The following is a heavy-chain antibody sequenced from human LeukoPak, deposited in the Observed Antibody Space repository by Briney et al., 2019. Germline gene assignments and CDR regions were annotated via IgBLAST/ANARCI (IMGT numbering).Heavy chain of an antibody. J-gene: IGHJ4*02. CDR3: ARDLYDFWSGYSLAFDY. V-gene: IGHV1-69*04. Sequence: ASVKVSCRASGGTFSSYTISWVRQAPGQGLEWMGRIIPILGIANYAQKFQGRVTITADKSTSTAYMELRSLRSDDTAVYYCARDLYDFWSGYSLAFDYWGQGTLVTVSS. D-gene: IGHD3-3*01. CDR2: IIPILGIA. CDR1: GGTFSSYT.